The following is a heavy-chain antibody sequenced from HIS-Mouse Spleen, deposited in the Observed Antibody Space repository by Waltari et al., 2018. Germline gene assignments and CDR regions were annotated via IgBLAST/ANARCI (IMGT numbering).Heavy chain of an antibody. J-gene: IGHJ5*02. V-gene: IGHV4-39*07. CDR1: GGSISSSSYY. CDR3: ARDPSIGSTAPWFDP. Sequence: QLQLQESGPGLVKPSETLSLTCTVSGGSISSSSYYWGWIRQPPGKGLEWIGGIYYSGSTYYNPSLKSRVTISVDTSKNQFSLKLSSVTAADTAVYYCARDPSIGSTAPWFDPWGQGTLVTVSS. CDR2: IYYSGST. D-gene: IGHD2-15*01.